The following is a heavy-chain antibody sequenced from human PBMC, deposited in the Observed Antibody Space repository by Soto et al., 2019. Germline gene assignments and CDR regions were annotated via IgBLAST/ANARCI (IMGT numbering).Heavy chain of an antibody. CDR2: IYWNEDK. CDR1: AFSLSTNGAG. CDR3: VHTVMVHTITGGHYLDY. J-gene: IGHJ4*02. D-gene: IGHD2-8*01. Sequence: SGPTLVNPTQTLTLTCTFSAFSLSTNGAGVGWIRQPPGKPLEWLAVIYWNEDKRYSRSLKSRLSITNDTSKNQVVLTMTTMDPVDTATYYCVHTVMVHTITGGHYLDYWGQGTLVTVSS. V-gene: IGHV2-5*01.